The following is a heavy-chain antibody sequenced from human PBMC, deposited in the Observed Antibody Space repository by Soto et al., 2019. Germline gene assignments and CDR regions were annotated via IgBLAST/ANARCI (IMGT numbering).Heavy chain of an antibody. V-gene: IGHV4-34*01. D-gene: IGHD5-12*01. CDR3: ARGLVVVATTFDY. Sequence: SETLSLTCAVYGGSFSGYYWSWIRQPPGKGLEWIGEINHSGSTNYNPSLKSRVTISVDTSKNQFSLKLSSVTAADTAVYYCARGLVVVATTFDYWGQGTLVTVSS. CDR1: GGSFSGYY. J-gene: IGHJ4*02. CDR2: INHSGST.